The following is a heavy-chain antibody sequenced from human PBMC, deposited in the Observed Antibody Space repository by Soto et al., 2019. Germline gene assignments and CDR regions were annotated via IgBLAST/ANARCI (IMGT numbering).Heavy chain of an antibody. CDR1: GGSISSSYW. D-gene: IGHD2-8*01. Sequence: PSETLSLTCAVSGGSISSSYWWSWVRQPPGKGLEWIGEIYYSGTTYYNPSLKSRVTISVDTSKNQFSLKLSSVTAADTAVYYCARDGVFCPNGVCPVYYYSGMDVWGQGTTVTVSS. V-gene: IGHV4-4*02. CDR3: ARDGVFCPNGVCPVYYYSGMDV. CDR2: IYYSGTT. J-gene: IGHJ6*02.